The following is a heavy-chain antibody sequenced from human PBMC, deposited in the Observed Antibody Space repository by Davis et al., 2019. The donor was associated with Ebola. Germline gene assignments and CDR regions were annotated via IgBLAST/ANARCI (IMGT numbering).Heavy chain of an antibody. D-gene: IGHD4-11*01. V-gene: IGHV3-20*04. J-gene: IGHJ4*02. CDR1: GFTFTDYG. Sequence: PGGSLRLSCAASGFTFTDYGMSWVRQVPGKGLEWISGINWNAVSAFYADSVKGRFIISRDNGKNSLYLEMNSLRAEDTAFYYCARGRDSSAWSDFDYWGQGTLVTVSS. CDR2: INWNAVSA. CDR3: ARGRDSSAWSDFDY.